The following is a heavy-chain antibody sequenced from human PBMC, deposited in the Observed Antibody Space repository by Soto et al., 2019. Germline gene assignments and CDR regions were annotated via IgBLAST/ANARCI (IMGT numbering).Heavy chain of an antibody. CDR2: TWSDESTK. D-gene: IGHD6-13*01. V-gene: IGHV3-33*01. CDR1: GFTFSRYA. Sequence: GGSLRLSCAASGFTFSRYAMHWVRQAPGKGLEWVAVTWSDESTKYYADSVKGRFTISRDNSKNTLYLQMNSQRAEDTAVYYCARRQLSPPTRGAAIFCGCIDVRGQRPSVT. J-gene: IGHJ6*01. CDR3: ARRQLSPPTRGAAIFCGCIDV.